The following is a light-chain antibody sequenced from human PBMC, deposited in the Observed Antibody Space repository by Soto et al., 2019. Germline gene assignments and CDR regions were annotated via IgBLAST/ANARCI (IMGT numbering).Light chain of an antibody. CDR2: GAS. CDR1: QTVTSNY. CDR3: QQRSNWPPLT. Sequence: EIVLTQSPGTLSSSPGERATLSCRASQTVTSNYLAWYQQKPGQAPRLLFFGASIRATGLPARFSGSGSGTDFTLTISSLEPEDFAVYYCQQRSNWPPLTFGRGTKADIK. V-gene: IGKV3-11*01. J-gene: IGKJ4*01.